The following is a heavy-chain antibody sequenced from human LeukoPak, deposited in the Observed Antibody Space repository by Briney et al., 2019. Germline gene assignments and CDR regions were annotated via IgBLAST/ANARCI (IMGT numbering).Heavy chain of an antibody. D-gene: IGHD3-16*01. CDR3: ARAYLGAGWFDP. J-gene: IGHJ5*02. CDR1: GGSISSGGYY. V-gene: IGHV4-31*03. CDR2: IYYSGST. Sequence: SETLSLTCTVSGGSISSGGYYWSWIRQHPGKGLEWIGYIYYSGSTYCNPSLKSRVTISVDTSKNQFSLKLSSVTAADTAVYYCARAYLGAGWFDPWGQGTLVTVSS.